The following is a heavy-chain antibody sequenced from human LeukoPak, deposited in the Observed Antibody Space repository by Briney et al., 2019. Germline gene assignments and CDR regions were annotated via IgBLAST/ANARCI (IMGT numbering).Heavy chain of an antibody. CDR3: ARVSVAVTTFGLGRYYYYYMDV. Sequence: SETLSLTCTVSGASVSSDSYYWSWVRQPPGKGLEWIGYTYYSGGTYYNPSLQSRVTISVDTSKNQFSLKLSSVTAADTAVYYCARVSVAVTTFGLGRYYYYYMDVWGKGTTVTVSS. D-gene: IGHD4-11*01. CDR2: TYYSGGT. J-gene: IGHJ6*03. CDR1: GASVSSDSYY. V-gene: IGHV4-61*01.